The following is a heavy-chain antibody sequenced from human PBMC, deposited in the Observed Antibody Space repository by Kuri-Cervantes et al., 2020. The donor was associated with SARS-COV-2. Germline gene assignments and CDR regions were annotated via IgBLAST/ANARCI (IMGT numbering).Heavy chain of an antibody. CDR2: INTYNGNT. V-gene: IGHV1-18*01. J-gene: IGHJ6*03. D-gene: IGHD3-3*01. CDR1: GCTFINYG. Sequence: ASVKVSCKASGCTFINYGLSWVRQAPGRGLEWVASINTYNGNTNYAQILQGRVTMTTDTSTSTAYMELRSLRSDDTAVYYCARDRGFLEWLENYYYMDVWGKGTTVTVSS. CDR3: ARDRGFLEWLENYYYMDV.